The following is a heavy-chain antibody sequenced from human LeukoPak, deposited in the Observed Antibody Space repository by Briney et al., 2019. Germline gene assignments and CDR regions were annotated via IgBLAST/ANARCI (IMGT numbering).Heavy chain of an antibody. D-gene: IGHD3-22*01. J-gene: IGHJ4*02. CDR3: PVYYYDSSGYYGLDY. V-gene: IGHV3-11*01. CDR1: GFTFSDYY. CDR2: ISSSGGAI. Sequence: GGSLRLSCAASGFTFSDYYMSWIRQAPGKGLEWVSYISSSGGAIYFADSVKGRFTIARDNAKKSLHLQMNSLRAEDTAVYYCPVYYYDSSGYYGLDYWGQGTLVTVSS.